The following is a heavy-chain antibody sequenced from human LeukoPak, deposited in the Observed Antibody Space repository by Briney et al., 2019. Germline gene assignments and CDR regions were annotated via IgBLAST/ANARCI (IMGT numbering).Heavy chain of an antibody. CDR2: SYYSGST. CDR3: ARAFSGAGDYEYYYYMDV. Sequence: PSETLSLTCTVSGGSISSSSYYWGWIRQPPGKGLEWLGSSYYSGSTYYNPSLKSRVTISVDTSKNQFSLKLSSVTAADTAVYYCARAFSGAGDYEYYYYMDVWGKGTTVTVSS. D-gene: IGHD4-17*01. J-gene: IGHJ6*03. CDR1: GGSISSSSYY. V-gene: IGHV4-39*07.